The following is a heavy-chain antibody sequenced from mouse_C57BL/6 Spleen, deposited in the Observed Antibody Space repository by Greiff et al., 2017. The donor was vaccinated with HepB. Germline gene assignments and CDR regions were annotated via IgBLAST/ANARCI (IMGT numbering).Heavy chain of an antibody. D-gene: IGHD2-10*01. Sequence: VQLVESGAELVKPGASVKMSCKASGYTFTSYWITWVKQRPGQGLEWIGDIYPGSGSTNYNEKFKSKATLTVDTSSSTAYMQLSSLTSEDSAVYYCARFRLLYAMDYWGQGTSVTVSS. CDR3: ARFRLLYAMDY. CDR2: IYPGSGST. J-gene: IGHJ4*01. CDR1: GYTFTSYW. V-gene: IGHV1-55*01.